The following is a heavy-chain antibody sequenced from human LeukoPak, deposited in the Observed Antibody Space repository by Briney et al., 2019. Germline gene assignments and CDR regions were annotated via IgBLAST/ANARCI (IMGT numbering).Heavy chain of an antibody. CDR3: ARDHPPRRTTLTLII. CDR2: IIPIFGTA. D-gene: IGHD4-17*01. Sequence: SVKVSCKASGGTFSSYAISWVRQAPGQGLEWMGGIIPIFGTANYAQKFHGRVTITADESTSTAYMELSSLRSEDTAVYYCARDHPPRRTTLTLIIWGQGTMVTVSS. V-gene: IGHV1-69*01. J-gene: IGHJ3*02. CDR1: GGTFSSYA.